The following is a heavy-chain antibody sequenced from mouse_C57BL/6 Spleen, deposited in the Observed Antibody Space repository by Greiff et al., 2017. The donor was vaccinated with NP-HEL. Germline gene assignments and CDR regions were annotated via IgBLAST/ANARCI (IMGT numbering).Heavy chain of an antibody. CDR3: ARYDYDGGFAY. D-gene: IGHD2-4*01. Sequence: EVKLMESGPELVKPGASVKIPCKASGYTFTDYNMDWVKQSHGKSLEWIGDINPNNGGTIYNQKFKGKATLTVDKSSSTAYMELRSLTSEDTAVYYCARYDYDGGFAYWGQGTLVTVSA. CDR2: INPNNGGT. V-gene: IGHV1-18*01. CDR1: GYTFTDYN. J-gene: IGHJ3*01.